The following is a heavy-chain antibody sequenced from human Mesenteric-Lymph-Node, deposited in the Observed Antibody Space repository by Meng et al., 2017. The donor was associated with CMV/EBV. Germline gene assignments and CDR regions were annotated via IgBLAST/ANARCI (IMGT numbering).Heavy chain of an antibody. CDR2: IFYTGST. CDR1: ASITGGTFY. V-gene: IGHV4-31*02. CDR3: ARAVRHGDFLPRPFDD. Sequence: ASITGGTFYWGWVRQRPGEGLEGIGYIFYTGSTYYNPSLKSRVTVSVDTSENHFSLKLNSVTVADTAVYDCARAVRHGDFLPRPFDDWGQGTLVTVSS. J-gene: IGHJ4*02. D-gene: IGHD4-17*01.